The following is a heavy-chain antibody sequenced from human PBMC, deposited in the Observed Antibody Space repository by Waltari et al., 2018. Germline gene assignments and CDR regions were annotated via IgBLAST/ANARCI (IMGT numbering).Heavy chain of an antibody. J-gene: IGHJ5*02. Sequence: EVQLVESGGGLVQPGRSLRLSCAASGFTFDDYAMHWFRQAPGKGLEWVSGISWNSGSIGYADSVKGRFTISRDNAKNSLYLQMNSLRAEDMALYYCAKGAGYSSSGNWFDPWGQGTLVTVSS. CDR1: GFTFDDYA. CDR2: ISWNSGSI. V-gene: IGHV3-9*03. CDR3: AKGAGYSSSGNWFDP. D-gene: IGHD6-6*01.